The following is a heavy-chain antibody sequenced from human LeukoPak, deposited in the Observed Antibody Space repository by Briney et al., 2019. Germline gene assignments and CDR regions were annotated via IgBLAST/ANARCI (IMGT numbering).Heavy chain of an antibody. D-gene: IGHD3-9*01. CDR3: AREVSDYDILTGWIDY. J-gene: IGHJ4*02. CDR2: IYYSGST. Sequence: SETLSLTCTVSGGSISGYYWGWIRQPPGKGLEWIGSIYYSGSTYYNPSLKSRVTISVGTSKSQFSLKLSSVTAADTAVYYCAREVSDYDILTGWIDYWGQGTLVSVSS. V-gene: IGHV4-39*07. CDR1: GGSISGYY.